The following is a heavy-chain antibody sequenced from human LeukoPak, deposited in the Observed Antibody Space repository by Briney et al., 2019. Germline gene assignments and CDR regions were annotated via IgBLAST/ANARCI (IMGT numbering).Heavy chain of an antibody. CDR3: AKLYTSRWYNDY. CDR1: GFTFSSYA. CDR2: LSNIGSST. D-gene: IGHD6-13*01. V-gene: IGHV3-23*01. Sequence: GGSLRLSCAASGFTFSSYAMSWVRQRPGKGLEWVSVLSNIGSSTSYADSVKGRFTISRDNSKHTLYLQMNSLRAEDTAVYYCAKLYTSRWYNDYWGQGTLVTVS. J-gene: IGHJ4*02.